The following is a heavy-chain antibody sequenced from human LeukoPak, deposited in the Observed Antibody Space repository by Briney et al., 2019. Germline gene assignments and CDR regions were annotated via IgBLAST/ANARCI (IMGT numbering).Heavy chain of an antibody. CDR1: GGSISSYY. Sequence: SETLSLTCTVSGGSISSYYWSWIRQPPGKGLEWIGYIYYSGSTYYNPSLKSRVTISVDTSKNQFSLKLSSVTAADTAVYYCARGYYGDYVDYWGQGTLVTVSS. V-gene: IGHV4-59*08. CDR3: ARGYYGDYVDY. D-gene: IGHD4-17*01. J-gene: IGHJ4*02. CDR2: IYYSGST.